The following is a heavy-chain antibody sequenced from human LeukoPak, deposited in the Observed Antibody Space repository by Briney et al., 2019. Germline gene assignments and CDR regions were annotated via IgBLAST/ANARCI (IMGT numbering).Heavy chain of an antibody. D-gene: IGHD5-12*01. CDR2: LIDSGNT. J-gene: IGHJ3*02. CDR3: ARHTRPGYSGYENAFDI. CDR1: GGAITSRTYY. Sequence: PSETLYLTCIVSGGAITSRTYYWEWIRHPQGKGLEWCGNLIDSGNTHYNPSPRRRLIMSVDTSKNQFSLKLSSVTAADTAVYYCARHTRPGYSGYENAFDIWGQGNMVTVSS. V-gene: IGHV4-39*01.